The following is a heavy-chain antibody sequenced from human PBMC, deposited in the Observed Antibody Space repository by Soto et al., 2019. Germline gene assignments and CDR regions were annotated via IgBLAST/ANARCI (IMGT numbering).Heavy chain of an antibody. Sequence: GGSLRLSCAASGFTFSSYGMHWVRQAPGKGLEWVAVIWYDGSNKYYADSVKGRFTISRDNSKNTLYLQMNSLRAEDTAVYYCARGGEGDTYYFDYWGQGTLVTVSS. CDR3: ARGGEGDTYYFDY. CDR2: IWYDGSNK. CDR1: GFTFSSYG. D-gene: IGHD1-26*01. V-gene: IGHV3-33*01. J-gene: IGHJ4*02.